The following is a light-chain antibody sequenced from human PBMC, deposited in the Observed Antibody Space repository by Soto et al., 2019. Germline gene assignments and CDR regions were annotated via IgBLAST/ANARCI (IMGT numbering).Light chain of an antibody. CDR1: QSVSSSY. CDR3: DQYGSSPHT. V-gene: IGKV3-20*01. J-gene: IGKJ2*01. CDR2: GAS. Sequence: SPPTQSLSPGERATLSCRASQSVSSSYLAWYQQKPGQAPRLLIYGASSRATGIPDRFSGSGSGTDFTLTISRLEPEDFAVYYCDQYGSSPHTFGQGTK.